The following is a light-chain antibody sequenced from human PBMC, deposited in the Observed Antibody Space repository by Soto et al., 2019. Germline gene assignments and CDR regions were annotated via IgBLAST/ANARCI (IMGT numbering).Light chain of an antibody. CDR2: GAS. J-gene: IGKJ1*01. CDR3: QQYGSSPET. CDR1: QSVSSSY. Sequence: EILMTQSPATLSSSPGERATLSCRASQSVSSSYLAWFQQKPGQAPRLLIYGASNRATGIPDRFSGSGSGTDFTLTISRLEPEDFAVYYCQQYGSSPETFGQGTKVDIK. V-gene: IGKV3-20*01.